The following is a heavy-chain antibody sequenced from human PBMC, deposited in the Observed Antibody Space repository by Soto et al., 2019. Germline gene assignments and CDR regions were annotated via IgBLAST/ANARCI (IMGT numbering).Heavy chain of an antibody. V-gene: IGHV4-4*02. D-gene: IGHD6-13*01. CDR3: ARHLRIAGPYYYYGMDV. J-gene: IGHJ6*02. Sequence: QVQLQESGPGLVKPSGTLSLTCAVSGGSISSSNWWSWVHQPPGKGLEWIGEIYHSGSTNYNPSLKSRVTISVDKSKNQFSLKLSSVTAADTAVYYCARHLRIAGPYYYYGMDVWGQGTTVTVSS. CDR1: GGSISSSNW. CDR2: IYHSGST.